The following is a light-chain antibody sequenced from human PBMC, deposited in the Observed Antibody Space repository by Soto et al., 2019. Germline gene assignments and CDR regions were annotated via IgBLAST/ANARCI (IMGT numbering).Light chain of an antibody. CDR1: SSDVGSYNL. Sequence: QSVLTQPASVSGSPGQSITISCTGTSSDVGSYNLVSWYQQHPGKAPKLMIYEGSKRPSGVSNRFSGSKSGNTASLTISGLQAEDEADYYCSSYIPRITDWAFGGGTKLTVL. J-gene: IGLJ3*02. CDR2: EGS. V-gene: IGLV2-14*02. CDR3: SSYIPRITDWA.